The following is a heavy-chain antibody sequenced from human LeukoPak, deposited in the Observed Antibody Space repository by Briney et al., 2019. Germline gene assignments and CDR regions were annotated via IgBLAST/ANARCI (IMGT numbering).Heavy chain of an antibody. J-gene: IGHJ4*02. CDR3: ARDRPGGTTIFGVVTAFDY. Sequence: ASVKVSCKASGYTFTSYGISWVRRAPGQGLEWMGWINPNSGGTNYAQKFQGRVTMTRDTSISTAYMELSRLRSDDTAVYYCARDRPGGTTIFGVVTAFDYWGQGTLVTVSS. CDR2: INPNSGGT. CDR1: GYTFTSYG. V-gene: IGHV1-2*02. D-gene: IGHD3-3*01.